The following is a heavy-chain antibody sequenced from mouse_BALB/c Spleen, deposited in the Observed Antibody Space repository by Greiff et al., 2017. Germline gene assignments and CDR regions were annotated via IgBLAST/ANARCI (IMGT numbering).Heavy chain of an antibody. CDR3: ARHEFDYAMDY. Sequence: EVKLQQSGPELVKPGASVKISCKASGYTFTDYNMHWVKQSHGKSLEWIGYIYPYNGGTGYNQKFKSKATLTVDNSSSTAYMELRSLTSEDSAVYYCARHEFDYAMDYWGQGTSVTVSS. J-gene: IGHJ4*01. CDR1: GYTFTDYN. V-gene: IGHV1S29*02. CDR2: IYPYNGGT.